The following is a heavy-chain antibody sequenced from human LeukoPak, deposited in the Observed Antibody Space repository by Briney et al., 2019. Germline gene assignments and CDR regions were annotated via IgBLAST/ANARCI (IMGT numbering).Heavy chain of an antibody. Sequence: GRSLRLSCAASGFTFSSYAMHWVRKAPGKGLEWVAVISYDGSNKYYADSVKGRFTISRDNSKNTLYLQMNSLRAEDTAVYYCARGYDFWSGYYPNWFDPWGQGTLVTVSS. J-gene: IGHJ5*02. CDR3: ARGYDFWSGYYPNWFDP. CDR2: ISYDGSNK. D-gene: IGHD3-3*01. CDR1: GFTFSSYA. V-gene: IGHV3-30-3*01.